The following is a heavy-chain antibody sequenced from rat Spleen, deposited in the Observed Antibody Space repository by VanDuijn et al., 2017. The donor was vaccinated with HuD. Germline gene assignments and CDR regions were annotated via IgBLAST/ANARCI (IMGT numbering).Heavy chain of an antibody. CDR1: GFTFNSYD. CDR3: TRENFYVMDA. Sequence: EVQLVESGGGLVQPGGSLKLSCAVSGFTFNSYDMAWVRQAPTTGLEWVATISYADSSGHSGTYYRYSVKGRFTISRENAKSTLYLQVNSLRSEDTATYYCTRENFYVMDAWGQGASVTVSS. J-gene: IGHJ4*01. CDR2: ISYADSSGHSGT. V-gene: IGHV5-29*01.